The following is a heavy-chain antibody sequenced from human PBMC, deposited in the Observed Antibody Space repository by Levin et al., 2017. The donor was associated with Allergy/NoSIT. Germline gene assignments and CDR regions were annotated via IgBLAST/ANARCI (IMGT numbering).Heavy chain of an antibody. Sequence: PGGSLRLSCAASAFTFSSYWMSWVRQAPGKGLEWVANIKQDRSEKYYVDSVKGRFTISRDNTKNSLFLHMISLRAEDTAVYYCARDGPVAGYDWYFDLWGRGTLVTVSS. D-gene: IGHD6-19*01. CDR2: IKQDRSEK. J-gene: IGHJ2*01. V-gene: IGHV3-7*01. CDR1: AFTFSSYW. CDR3: ARDGPVAGYDWYFDL.